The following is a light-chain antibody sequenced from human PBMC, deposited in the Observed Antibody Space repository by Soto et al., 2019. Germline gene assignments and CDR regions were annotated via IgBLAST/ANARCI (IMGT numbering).Light chain of an antibody. CDR3: QQYNSTGFT. CDR1: QSVSSSY. CDR2: GAS. V-gene: IGKV3-20*01. Sequence: EIVLTQSPGTLSLSPGERATLSCRASQSVSSSYLGWYQQRPGQAPRLLIYGASSRASGIPDRFSGSGSGTDFTLSISRLEPEDFAVYCFQQYNSTGFTSGPETKEHIK. J-gene: IGKJ3*01.